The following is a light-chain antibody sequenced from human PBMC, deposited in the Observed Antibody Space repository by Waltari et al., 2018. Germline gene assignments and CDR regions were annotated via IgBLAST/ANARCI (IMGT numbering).Light chain of an antibody. J-gene: IGLJ2*01. Sequence: QLVVTQEPSLTVSPGGTVTLPCGFSNGIVRSNYFPNWFQQKPGQAPRALIYSTSNKQPWTPARFSGSLLGDKAALTLSGVQPEDEAEYYCLFYSGGGQVVFGGGTKLTVL. V-gene: IGLV7-43*01. CDR1: NGIVRSNYF. CDR3: LFYSGGGQVV. CDR2: STS.